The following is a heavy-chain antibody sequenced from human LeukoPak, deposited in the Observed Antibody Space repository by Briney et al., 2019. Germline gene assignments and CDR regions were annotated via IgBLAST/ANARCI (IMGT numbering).Heavy chain of an antibody. CDR3: ATYRLGAAAFDY. D-gene: IGHD6-13*01. V-gene: IGHV4-39*01. CDR1: GGSISSSIYY. J-gene: IGHJ4*02. CDR2: IHHSGTT. Sequence: SETLSLTCTVSGGSISSSIYYWGWIRQPPGKGLEWIGSIHHSGTTYYNPSLKSRVTISVDTSKNQFSLKLSSVTAADTAVYYCATYRLGAAAFDYWGQGTLVTVSS.